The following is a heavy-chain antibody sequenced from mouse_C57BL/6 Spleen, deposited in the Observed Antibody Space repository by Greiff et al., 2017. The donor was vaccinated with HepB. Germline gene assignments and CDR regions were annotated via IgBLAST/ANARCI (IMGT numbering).Heavy chain of an antibody. CDR3: ARDVRLFAY. CDR1: GFTFSSYA. Sequence: DVQLVESGGGLVKPGGSLKLSCAASGFTFSSYAMSWVRQTPEKRLEWVATISDGGSYTYYPDNVKGRFTISRDNAKNNLYLQMSHLKSEDTAMYYCARDVRLFAYWGQGTLVTVSA. J-gene: IGHJ3*01. V-gene: IGHV5-4*01. CDR2: ISDGGSYT.